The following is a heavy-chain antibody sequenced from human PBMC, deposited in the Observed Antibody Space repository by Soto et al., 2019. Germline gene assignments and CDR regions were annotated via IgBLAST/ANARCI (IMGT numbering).Heavy chain of an antibody. CDR1: GYTFTGYY. J-gene: IGHJ4*02. D-gene: IGHD1-26*01. Sequence: ASVKVSCKASGYTFTGYYMHWVRQAPGQGLEWMGWINPNSGGTNYAQKFQGWVTMTRDTSISTAYMELSRLRSDDTAVYYCARQSLELLRGLDYWGQGTLVTVYS. CDR3: ARQSLELLRGLDY. V-gene: IGHV1-2*04. CDR2: INPNSGGT.